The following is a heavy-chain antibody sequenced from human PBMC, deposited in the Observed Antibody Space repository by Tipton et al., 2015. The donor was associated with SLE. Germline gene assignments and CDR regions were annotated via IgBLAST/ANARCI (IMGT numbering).Heavy chain of an antibody. D-gene: IGHD6-6*01. CDR1: GGSFSGYY. J-gene: IGHJ4*02. CDR2: IDHSGST. V-gene: IGHV4-34*01. CDR3: AREYSTSSEYYFDY. Sequence: GSLRLSCAVYGGSFSGYYWSWIRQPPGKGLEWIGEIDHSGSTNYNPSLKSRVTISVDTSKNQFSLKLSSVTAADTAVYYCAREYSTSSEYYFDYWGQGTLVTVSS.